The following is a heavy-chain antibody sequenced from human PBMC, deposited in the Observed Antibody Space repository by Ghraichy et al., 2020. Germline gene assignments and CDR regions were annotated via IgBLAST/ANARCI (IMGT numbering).Heavy chain of an antibody. V-gene: IGHV3-30*03. CDR3: ARWDGGRSFDY. Sequence: GGSLRLSCAASGLTLSRYGMHWVSQAPGKGLEWVAYISNDGSKTNHADSVKGRFTISRDNTKNTLYLQMNSLRDEDTAVYYCARWDGGRSFDYWGQGTLVTVSS. CDR1: GLTLSRYG. J-gene: IGHJ4*02. D-gene: IGHD3-16*01. CDR2: ISNDGSKT.